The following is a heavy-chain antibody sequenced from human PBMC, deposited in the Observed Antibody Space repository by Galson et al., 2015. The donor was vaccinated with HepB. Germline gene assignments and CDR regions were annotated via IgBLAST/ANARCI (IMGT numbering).Heavy chain of an antibody. CDR2: ISYDGSNE. V-gene: IGHV3-30*18. J-gene: IGHJ4*02. CDR3: AKDGRYSSGWHSFDY. Sequence: SLRLSCAASGFSFSNYGMHWVRQAPGKGLEGVAVISYDGSNEYYADSVRGRFTISRDNSKNTLFLQMNSLRPEDTAVYYCAKDGRYSSGWHSFDYGGQGTRVTVPS. CDR1: GFSFSNYG. D-gene: IGHD6-19*01.